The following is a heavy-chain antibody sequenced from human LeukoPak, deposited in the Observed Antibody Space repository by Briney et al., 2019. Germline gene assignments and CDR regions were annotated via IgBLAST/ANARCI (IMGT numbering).Heavy chain of an antibody. CDR3: ARDPNGDYIGAFDM. D-gene: IGHD4-17*01. J-gene: IGHJ3*02. Sequence: HSGGSLRLSCTASGFTFSAYAMMWVRQAPGKGPEWVSAIRGGGSAFYADSVKGRFTISGDNSKYTLFLQMNSLRAEDTAVYYCARDPNGDYIGAFDMWGPGTMVTVSS. CDR1: GFTFSAYA. V-gene: IGHV3-23*01. CDR2: IRGGGSA.